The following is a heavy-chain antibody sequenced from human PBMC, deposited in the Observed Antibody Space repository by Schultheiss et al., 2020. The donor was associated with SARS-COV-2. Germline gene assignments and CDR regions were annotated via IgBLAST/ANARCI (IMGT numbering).Heavy chain of an antibody. CDR1: GGSISSSSYY. V-gene: IGHV4-39*07. CDR3: ARERDDLLVDRYGMDV. Sequence: SQTLSLTCTVSGGSISSSSYYWGWIRQPPGKGLEWIGSIYYSGSTYYNPSLKSRVTISVDTSKNQFSLKLSSVTAADTAVYYCARERDDLLVDRYGMDVWGQGTTVTVSS. J-gene: IGHJ6*02. CDR2: IYYSGST. D-gene: IGHD1-1*01.